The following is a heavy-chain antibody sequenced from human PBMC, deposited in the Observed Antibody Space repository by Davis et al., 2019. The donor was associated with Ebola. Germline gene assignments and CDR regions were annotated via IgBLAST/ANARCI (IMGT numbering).Heavy chain of an antibody. CDR1: GFTFSTYA. V-gene: IGHV3-23*01. D-gene: IGHD6-6*01. CDR2: IDGSGVRT. Sequence: PGGSLRLSCAASGFTFSTYAISWVRQAPGKGLEWVSTIDGSGVRTYYADSVKGRFTISRYNSKNTLYLQLNSLRADDTAVYYCAKDGTSSRGSHAFDIWGQGTMVTVSS. J-gene: IGHJ3*02. CDR3: AKDGTSSRGSHAFDI.